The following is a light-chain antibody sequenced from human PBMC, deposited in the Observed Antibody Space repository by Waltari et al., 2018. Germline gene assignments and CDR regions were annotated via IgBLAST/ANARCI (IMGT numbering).Light chain of an antibody. CDR2: GAS. J-gene: IGKJ2*01. CDR3: LQDHDYPYS. V-gene: IGKV1-6*01. CDR1: QDIGNE. Sequence: AIQLTQFPSSLSAAVGDRVTIICGASQDIGNELGWYQQKPGIAPKPLIYGASFLQDGVPSRFSGSGSGTDFTLTISSLQPEDFASYLCLQDHDYPYSFGHGTKLE.